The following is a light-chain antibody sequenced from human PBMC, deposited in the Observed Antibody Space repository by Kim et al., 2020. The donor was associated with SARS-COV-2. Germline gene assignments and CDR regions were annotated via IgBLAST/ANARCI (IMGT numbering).Light chain of an antibody. J-gene: IGKJ2*03. CDR3: QQYYSTPPS. CDR1: RTVLYNSNNKNY. V-gene: IGKV4-1*01. CDR2: WAS. Sequence: RATLNCKSSRTVLYNSNNKNYLAWYQQKPGQAPKLLIYWASIRESGVSDRFSGSGSETDFTLTISSLQAEDGAVYYCQQYYSTPPSFGQGTKLEI.